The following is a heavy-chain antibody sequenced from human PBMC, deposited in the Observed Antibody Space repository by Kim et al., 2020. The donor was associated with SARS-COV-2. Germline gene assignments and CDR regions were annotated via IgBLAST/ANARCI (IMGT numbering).Heavy chain of an antibody. CDR3: TTLISAAGRDY. J-gene: IGHJ4*02. D-gene: IGHD6-13*01. V-gene: IGHV3-15*01. Sequence: GGSLRLSCAASGFTFSDTWMSWVRQAPGKGLEWVARSKGKADGWTTDYVAPVKGRFTISRDDSKTTLYLQMNSLNTEDTAVYYCTTLISAAGRDYWGQGTLVTVSS. CDR2: SKGKADGWTT. CDR1: GFTFSDTW.